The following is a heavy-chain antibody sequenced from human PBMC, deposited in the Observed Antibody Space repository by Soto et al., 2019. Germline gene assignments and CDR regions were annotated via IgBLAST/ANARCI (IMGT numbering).Heavy chain of an antibody. Sequence: GGSLRLSCAASGFTFSSYWMSWVRQAPGKGLEWVANIKQDGSEKCYMDSMKGRFTISRDNAKNSLLLQLNSLRAEDTAVYYCARDRGRPDLRDTHYYDSSDLDYGMDVWGQGTTVTVSS. V-gene: IGHV3-7*01. J-gene: IGHJ6*02. CDR1: GFTFSSYW. D-gene: IGHD3-22*01. CDR3: ARDRGRPDLRDTHYYDSSDLDYGMDV. CDR2: IKQDGSEK.